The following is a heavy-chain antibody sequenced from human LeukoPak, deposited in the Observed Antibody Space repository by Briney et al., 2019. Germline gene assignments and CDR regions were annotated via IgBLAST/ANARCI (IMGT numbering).Heavy chain of an antibody. CDR3: AVLGSGWYY. V-gene: IGHV1-69*05. J-gene: IGHJ4*02. CDR1: GGTFSSYA. D-gene: IGHD6-19*01. Sequence: ASVKVSCKASGGTFSSYAISWVRQAPGQGLEWMGRILPIFGTANYAQKFQGRVTITTDESTSTAYMELRSLRSDDTAVYYCAVLGSGWYYWGQGTLVTVSS. CDR2: ILPIFGTA.